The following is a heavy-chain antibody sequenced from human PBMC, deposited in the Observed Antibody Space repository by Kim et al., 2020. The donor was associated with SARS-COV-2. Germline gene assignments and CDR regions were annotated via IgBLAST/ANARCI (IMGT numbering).Heavy chain of an antibody. J-gene: IGHJ4*02. D-gene: IGHD1-26*01. Sequence: ASVKVSCKTSGYPFTRNDIHWVRQAPGQRLEWMGWISVGNGDTKYSQKFQGRVTITSDTSASAAYMELSSLGSEDTAVYYCARSRSLDYLGQGTLVTVSS. CDR3: ARSRSLDY. V-gene: IGHV1-3*01. CDR2: ISVGNGDT. CDR1: GYPFTRND.